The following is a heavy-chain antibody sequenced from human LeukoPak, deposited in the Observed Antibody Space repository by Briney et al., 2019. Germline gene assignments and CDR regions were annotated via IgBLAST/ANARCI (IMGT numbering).Heavy chain of an antibody. J-gene: IGHJ4*02. CDR1: GYTLTELS. Sequence: GASVKVSFKVSGYTLTELSMHWVRQAPGKGLEWMGGFDPEDGETIYAQKFQGRVTMTEDTSTDTAYMELSSLRSEDTAVYYCATDSKGGLELQPSDYWGQGTLVTVSS. CDR3: ATDSKGGLELQPSDY. D-gene: IGHD1-7*01. CDR2: FDPEDGET. V-gene: IGHV1-24*01.